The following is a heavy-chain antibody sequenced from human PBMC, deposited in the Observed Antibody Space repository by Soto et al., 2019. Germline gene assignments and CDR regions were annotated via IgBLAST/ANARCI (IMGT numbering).Heavy chain of an antibody. CDR1: GGTFNNYV. D-gene: IGHD2-2*01. V-gene: IGHV1-69*06. CDR3: AGRCDSTSCLAHFDY. CDR2: IIPIFGTA. Sequence: QVQLVQSGAEVKKPGSSVKVSCKASGGTFNNYVINWVRQAPGQGLEWMGGIIPIFGTANYAQKFQGRVTITADKSTSTAYMALNSLRSEDTAVYYCAGRCDSTSCLAHFDYWGQGTLVTVSS. J-gene: IGHJ4*02.